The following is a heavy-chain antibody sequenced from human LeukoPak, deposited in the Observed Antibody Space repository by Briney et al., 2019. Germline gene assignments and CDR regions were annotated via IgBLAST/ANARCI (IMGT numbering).Heavy chain of an antibody. D-gene: IGHD3-22*01. J-gene: IGHJ4*02. CDR2: ISGSGGST. CDR1: GFTFSSYA. V-gene: IGHV3-23*01. Sequence: GGSLRPSCAASGFTFSSYAMSWVRQAPGKGLEWVSAISGSGGSTYYADSVKGRFTISRDNSKNTLYLQMNSLRAEDTAVYYCAKIPYDSSGYYFDYWGQGTLVTVSS. CDR3: AKIPYDSSGYYFDY.